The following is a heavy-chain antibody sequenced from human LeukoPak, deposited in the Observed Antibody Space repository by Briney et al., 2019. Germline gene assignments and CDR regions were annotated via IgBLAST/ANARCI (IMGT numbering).Heavy chain of an antibody. D-gene: IGHD3-10*01. CDR1: GFIFSTYS. Sequence: GGSLRLSCAASGFIFSTYSMKWVRQAPGKGLEWVSYISSSSGTTYYADSVKGRFTISRDNAKNSLYLQMNGLRDEDTAVYYCARDQSDYYGSGSYSEGSYWGQGTLVTVSS. J-gene: IGHJ4*02. CDR3: ARDQSDYYGSGSYSEGSY. CDR2: ISSSSGTT. V-gene: IGHV3-48*02.